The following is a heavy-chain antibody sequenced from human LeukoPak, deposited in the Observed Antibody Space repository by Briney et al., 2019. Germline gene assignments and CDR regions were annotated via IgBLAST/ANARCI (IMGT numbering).Heavy chain of an antibody. CDR3: ARDLISDYYGSGSPPNAFDI. Sequence: SETLSLTCTVSGGSISSGDYYWSWIRQPPGKGLEWIGYIYCSGSTYYNPSLKSRVTISVDTSKNQFSLKLSSVTAADTAVYYCARDLISDYYGSGSPPNAFDIWGQGTMVTVSS. J-gene: IGHJ3*02. CDR1: GGSISSGDYY. D-gene: IGHD3-10*01. V-gene: IGHV4-30-4*08. CDR2: IYCSGST.